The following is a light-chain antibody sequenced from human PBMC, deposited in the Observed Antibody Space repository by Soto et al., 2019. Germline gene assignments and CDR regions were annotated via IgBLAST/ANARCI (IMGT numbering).Light chain of an antibody. Sequence: QSVLTQPPSASGTPGQRVIISCSGSSSNIGRNSVNWYQQVPGMAPKLLIDSNNQRPSGVPDRFSASKSGTSASLAISGLQSEDEADYYCAAWDDSLNGHWVLGGGTKLTVL. CDR2: SNN. J-gene: IGLJ3*02. CDR3: AAWDDSLNGHWV. CDR1: SSNIGRNS. V-gene: IGLV1-44*01.